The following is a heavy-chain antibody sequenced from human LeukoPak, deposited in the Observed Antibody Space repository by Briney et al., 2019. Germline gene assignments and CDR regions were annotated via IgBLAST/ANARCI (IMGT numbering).Heavy chain of an antibody. Sequence: GGSLRLSCTVSGFTFGDYAMSWFRQAPGKGLEWVGFIKSRAYGGTTEYAASVKGRFTISRANSKNTLYLQMNSLRAEDTAIYYCAKDVGGDWGDLLYFDYWGQGTLVTVSS. V-gene: IGHV3-49*03. D-gene: IGHD1-26*01. CDR2: IKSRAYGGTT. J-gene: IGHJ4*02. CDR1: GFTFGDYA. CDR3: AKDVGGDWGDLLYFDY.